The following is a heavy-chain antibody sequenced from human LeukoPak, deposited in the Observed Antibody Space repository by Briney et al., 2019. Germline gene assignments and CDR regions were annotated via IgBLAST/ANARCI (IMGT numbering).Heavy chain of an antibody. Sequence: ASVKVSCKASGYTFTGYYMHCVRQAPGQGLEWMGWINPNSGGTNYAQKFQGRVTMTRDTSISTAYMELSRLRSDDTAVYYCARDRTYYYDSSGYLGGVYWGQGTLVTVSS. CDR2: INPNSGGT. CDR1: GYTFTGYY. V-gene: IGHV1-2*02. D-gene: IGHD3-22*01. CDR3: ARDRTYYYDSSGYLGGVY. J-gene: IGHJ4*02.